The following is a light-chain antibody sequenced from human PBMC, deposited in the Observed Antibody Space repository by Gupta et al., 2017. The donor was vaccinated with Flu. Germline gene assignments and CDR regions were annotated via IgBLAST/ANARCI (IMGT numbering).Light chain of an antibody. J-gene: IGKJ4*01. Sequence: LQVTPSPSSLAASVGDRVTITCRASQVIRNDLSWYQQKPGKAPKRLIYAASSLQSWVPSRFSGSGSGTEFTLTISSLQPEDFATYYCLQNNSYPRTFGGGTKVEIK. CDR2: AAS. CDR3: LQNNSYPRT. CDR1: QVIRND. V-gene: IGKV1-17*01.